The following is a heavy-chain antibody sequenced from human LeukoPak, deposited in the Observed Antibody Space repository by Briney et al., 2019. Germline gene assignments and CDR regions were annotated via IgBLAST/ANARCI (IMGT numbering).Heavy chain of an antibody. V-gene: IGHV1-3*01. CDR2: INAGNGNT. J-gene: IGHJ4*02. D-gene: IGHD6-6*01. CDR1: GYTFTSYA. Sequence: GASVEVSCKASGYTFTSYAMHWVRQAPGQRLEWMGWINAGNGNTKYSQKFQGRVTMTRDTSTSTVYMELSSLRSEDTAVYYCARDKRAGWSSSSEWGQGTLVTVSS. CDR3: ARDKRAGWSSSSE.